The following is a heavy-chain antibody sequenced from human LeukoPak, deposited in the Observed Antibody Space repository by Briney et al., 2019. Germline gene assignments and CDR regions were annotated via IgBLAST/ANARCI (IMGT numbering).Heavy chain of an antibody. CDR1: GGSISSYY. Sequence: SETLSLTCTVSGGSISSYYWSWIRQPPGKGLEWIGYIYYSGSTNYNPSLKSRVTISVDTSKNQFSLKLSSVTAADTAVYYCARVDPENWSDPWGQGTLVTVSS. CDR2: IYYSGST. V-gene: IGHV4-59*01. J-gene: IGHJ5*02. CDR3: ARVDPENWSDP.